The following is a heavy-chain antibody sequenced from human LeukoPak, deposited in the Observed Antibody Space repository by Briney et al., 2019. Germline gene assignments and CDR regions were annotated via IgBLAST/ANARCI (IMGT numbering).Heavy chain of an antibody. CDR3: AKDEQQLARYYYYMDV. CDR2: IRYDGSNK. J-gene: IGHJ6*03. D-gene: IGHD6-13*01. CDR1: GFTFSSYG. V-gene: IGHV3-30*02. Sequence: GGSLRLSCAASGFTFSSYGMHWVRQAPGKGLEWVAFIRYDGSNKYYADSVKGRFTISRDNSKNTLYLQMNSLRAEDTAVYYCAKDEQQLARYYYYMDVWGKETTVTVSS.